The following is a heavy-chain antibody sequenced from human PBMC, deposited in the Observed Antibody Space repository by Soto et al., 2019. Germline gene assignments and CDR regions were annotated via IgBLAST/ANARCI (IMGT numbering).Heavy chain of an antibody. D-gene: IGHD2-15*01. CDR1: GFTFDDYA. Sequence: EVQLVESGGRLVQPGRSLRLSCAASGFTFDDYAMHWVRQAPGKGLEWVSGISWNGGGIDYADSVKGRFTISRDNAKKSLFLQMNRLRVEDTALYYCAKDNVGGVVTPTSYYGMDVWGQGTTVTVSS. CDR2: ISWNGGGI. V-gene: IGHV3-9*01. CDR3: AKDNVGGVVTPTSYYGMDV. J-gene: IGHJ6*02.